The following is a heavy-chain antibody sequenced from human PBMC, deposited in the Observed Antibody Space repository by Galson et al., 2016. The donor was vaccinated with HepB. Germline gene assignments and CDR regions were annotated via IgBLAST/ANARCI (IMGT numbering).Heavy chain of an antibody. V-gene: IGHV3-11*06. Sequence: SLRLSCAASGFTFTEYYMTWIRQAPGKGLEWLSYLSPSTRYTNSADSVKGRFTIFRDNAKNSVYLQMNSLRAVDTAVYYCARDPGGYGFIDSWGQGTLVTVSS. CDR3: ARDPGGYGFIDS. CDR2: LSPSTRYT. CDR1: GFTFTEYY. J-gene: IGHJ4*02. D-gene: IGHD5-12*01.